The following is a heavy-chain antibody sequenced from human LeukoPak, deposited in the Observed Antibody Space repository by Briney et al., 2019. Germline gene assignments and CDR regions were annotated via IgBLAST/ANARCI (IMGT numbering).Heavy chain of an antibody. CDR3: AKVSYDSSGYYHYYFDY. D-gene: IGHD3-22*01. J-gene: IGHJ4*02. Sequence: GRSLRLSCAASGFTFDDYAMHWVRQAPGKGLEWVSGISWNSGSIGYADSVKGRFTISRDNAKNSLYLQMNSLRAEDTALYYCAKVSYDSSGYYHYYFDYWGQGTLVTVSS. CDR1: GFTFDDYA. CDR2: ISWNSGSI. V-gene: IGHV3-9*01.